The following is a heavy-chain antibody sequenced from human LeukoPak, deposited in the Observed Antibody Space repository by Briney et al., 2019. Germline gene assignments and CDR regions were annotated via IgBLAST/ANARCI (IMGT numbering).Heavy chain of an antibody. D-gene: IGHD3-16*02. J-gene: IGHJ4*02. CDR2: IYSGGST. Sequence: GGSLRLSCAASGFTVSSNYMSWVRQAPGKGLEWVSVIYSGGSTYYADSVKGRFTISRDNSKNTLYLQMNSLRAEDTAVYYCARRTFGGVIKYWGQGTLVTVSS. V-gene: IGHV3-66*04. CDR3: ARRTFGGVIKY. CDR1: GFTVSSNY.